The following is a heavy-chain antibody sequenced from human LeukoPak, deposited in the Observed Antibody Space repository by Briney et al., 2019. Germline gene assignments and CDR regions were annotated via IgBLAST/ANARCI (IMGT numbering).Heavy chain of an antibody. J-gene: IGHJ2*01. CDR3: AKYRSGALDWYFEL. Sequence: PSETLSLTCTVSGGSISSYYWSWIRQPAGKGLEWIGRIYTSGSTNYNPSLKSRVTISVDTSKSQFSLKVNSVTAADTAVYYCAKYRSGALDWYFELWGRGTLVTVSS. D-gene: IGHD6-25*01. V-gene: IGHV4-4*07. CDR1: GGSISSYY. CDR2: IYTSGST.